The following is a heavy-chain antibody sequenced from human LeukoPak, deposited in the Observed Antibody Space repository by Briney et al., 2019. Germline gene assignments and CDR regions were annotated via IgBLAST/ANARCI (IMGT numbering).Heavy chain of an antibody. Sequence: SETLSLTCAVYGGSFSCYYWSWIRQPPGTGLEWIGEINHSGSTNYNPSLKSRVTISVDTSKNQFSLKLSSVTAADTAVYYCAGTYYGFWSGYYPHYYYYYMDVWGKGTTVTVSS. J-gene: IGHJ6*03. CDR3: AGTYYGFWSGYYPHYYYYYMDV. D-gene: IGHD3-3*01. CDR2: INHSGST. V-gene: IGHV4-34*01. CDR1: GGSFSCYY.